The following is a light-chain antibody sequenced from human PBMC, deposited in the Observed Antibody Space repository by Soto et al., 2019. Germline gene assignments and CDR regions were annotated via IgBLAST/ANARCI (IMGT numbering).Light chain of an antibody. J-gene: IGKJ4*01. CDR1: QSVAGSY. CDR2: AAS. CDR3: QQYGSAPLT. Sequence: DIVLTQSPGTLSLSPGERATLSCRASQSVAGSYLAWYQHQRGQAPRLLIYAASNRATGIPDRFSGTGSGTDFTLTISRLEPEDFALYYCQQYGSAPLTFGGGTKVEIK. V-gene: IGKV3-20*01.